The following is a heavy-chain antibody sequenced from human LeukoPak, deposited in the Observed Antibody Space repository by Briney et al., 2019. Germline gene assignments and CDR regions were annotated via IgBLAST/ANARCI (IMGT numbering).Heavy chain of an antibody. CDR3: ARDLTPYCYDSSGYHALDY. J-gene: IGHJ4*02. V-gene: IGHV1-69*05. CDR2: IIPIFGTA. Sequence: ASVKVSCKASGGTFSSYAISWVRQAPGPGLEWMGRIIPIFGTANYAQKFQGRVTITTDESTSTAYMELSSLRSEDTAVYYCARDLTPYCYDSSGYHALDYWGQGTLVTVSS. D-gene: IGHD3-22*01. CDR1: GGTFSSYA.